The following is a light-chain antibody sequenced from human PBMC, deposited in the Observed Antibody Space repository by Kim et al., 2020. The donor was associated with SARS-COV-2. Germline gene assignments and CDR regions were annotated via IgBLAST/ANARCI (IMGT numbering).Light chain of an antibody. V-gene: IGKV3-11*01. Sequence: EIVLTQSPATLSLSPGERATLSCRASQSITTYLAWYHQKPGQAPRLLIYDASNRATGIPARFSGSGSGTDFTLTISSLEREDFAVYYCHHRSDWPLTFGGGTKVDIK. CDR1: QSITTY. CDR3: HHRSDWPLT. J-gene: IGKJ4*02. CDR2: DAS.